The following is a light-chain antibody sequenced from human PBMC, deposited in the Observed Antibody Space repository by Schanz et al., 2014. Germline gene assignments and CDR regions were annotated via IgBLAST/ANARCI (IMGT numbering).Light chain of an antibody. Sequence: DIQMTQSPSTLSASVGDRVAITCRASQSISSWLAWYQQKPGKAPNLLIYKASTLESGVPSRFSGSGSGTEFTFTISSLQPDDFATYYCQHYNSYSPVFGQGTKVEIK. CDR1: QSISSW. J-gene: IGKJ1*01. CDR2: KAS. V-gene: IGKV1-5*03. CDR3: QHYNSYSPV.